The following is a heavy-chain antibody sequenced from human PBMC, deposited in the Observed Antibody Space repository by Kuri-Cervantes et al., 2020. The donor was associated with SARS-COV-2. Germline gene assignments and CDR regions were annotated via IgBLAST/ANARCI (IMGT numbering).Heavy chain of an antibody. CDR1: GFTFSSYA. Sequence: GESLKISCAASGFTFSSYAMHWVRQAPGKGLEWVAVISYDGSNKYYADSVKGRFTISRDNSKNTLYLQMNSLRAEGTAVYYCARAQTYDFWSGYLYWGQGTLVTVSS. CDR3: ARAQTYDFWSGYLY. D-gene: IGHD3-3*01. V-gene: IGHV3-30-3*01. CDR2: ISYDGSNK. J-gene: IGHJ4*02.